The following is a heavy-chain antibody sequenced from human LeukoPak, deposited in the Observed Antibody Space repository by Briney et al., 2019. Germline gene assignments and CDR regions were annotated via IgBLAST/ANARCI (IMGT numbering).Heavy chain of an antibody. D-gene: IGHD3-3*01. J-gene: IGHJ6*03. CDR3: ARVTYYDFWSGYPFYYYYYMDV. CDR1: GYTFTSYG. V-gene: IGHV1-18*01. CDR2: ISAYKCNT. Sequence: ASVKVSCKASGYTFTSYGISWVRQAPGQGLEWIGWISAYKCNTNYAQKLQGRVTMTTDTSTSTAYMELRSLRSDDTAVYYCARVTYYDFWSGYPFYYYYYMDVWGKGTTVTVSS.